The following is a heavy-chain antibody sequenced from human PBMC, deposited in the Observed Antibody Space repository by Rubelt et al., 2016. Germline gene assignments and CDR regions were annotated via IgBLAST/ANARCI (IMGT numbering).Heavy chain of an antibody. V-gene: IGHV3-21*05. Sequence: EVHLVESGGGLVKPGGSLRLSCTASGFTFGTYAMSWVRQAPGKGLEWVSYISGESAVKHYADSVKGRFIISRDNAKNSLFLQMNSLRVEDTAVYYCVRDKSHWAMDVWGQGTTVSVSS. CDR3: VRDKSHWAMDV. D-gene: IGHD7-27*01. J-gene: IGHJ6*02. CDR1: GFTFGTYA. CDR2: ISGESAVK.